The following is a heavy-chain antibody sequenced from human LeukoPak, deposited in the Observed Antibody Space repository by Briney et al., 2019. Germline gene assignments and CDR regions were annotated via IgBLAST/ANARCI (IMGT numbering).Heavy chain of an antibody. CDR2: ISSSSTI. V-gene: IGHV3-48*01. CDR1: GFTFSSYG. Sequence: GGSLRLSCAASGFTFSSYGMHWVRQAPGKGLEWVSYISSSSTIYYADSVKGRFTISRDNAKNSLYLQMNSLRAEDTAVYYCARASSPGWFDPWGQGTLVTVSS. CDR3: ARASSPGWFDP. J-gene: IGHJ5*02.